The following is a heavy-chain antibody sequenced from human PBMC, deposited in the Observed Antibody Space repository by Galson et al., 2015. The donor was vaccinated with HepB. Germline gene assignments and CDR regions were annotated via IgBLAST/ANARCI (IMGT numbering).Heavy chain of an antibody. J-gene: IGHJ3*02. Sequence: SLRLSCAASGFTFSRHTMSWVRQTPGQGLQWLSCISTNGANIHYADSVKGRFTVARDNAKSTMFLQMNSLRAEDTAVYYCATVLFGSGAYWTFEMWGQGTLVTVSS. CDR2: ISTNGANI. CDR3: ATVLFGSGAYWTFEM. D-gene: IGHD2-15*01. CDR1: GFTFSRHT. V-gene: IGHV3-48*04.